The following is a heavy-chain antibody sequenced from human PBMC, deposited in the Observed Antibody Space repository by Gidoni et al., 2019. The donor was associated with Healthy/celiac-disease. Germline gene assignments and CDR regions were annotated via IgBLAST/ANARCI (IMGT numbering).Heavy chain of an antibody. CDR3: ARNVITIFGVVPYYYGMDV. V-gene: IGHV4-59*01. D-gene: IGHD3-3*01. J-gene: IGHJ6*02. CDR1: GGSISSYY. CDR2: IYYSGST. Sequence: GLGLVKPSETLSLTCTVSGGSISSYYWSWIRQPPGKGLEWIGYIYYSGSTNYNPSLKSRVTISVDTSKNQFSLKLSSVTAADTAVYYCARNVITIFGVVPYYYGMDVWGQGTTVTVSS.